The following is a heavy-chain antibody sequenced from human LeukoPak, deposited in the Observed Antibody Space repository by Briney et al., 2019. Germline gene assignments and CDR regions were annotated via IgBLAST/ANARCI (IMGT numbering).Heavy chain of an antibody. CDR2: IPYDSSNK. CDR1: GFTFSAYG. CDR3: AKNRIPTSITPDS. V-gene: IGHV3-30*18. D-gene: IGHD2-2*02. J-gene: IGHJ5*01. Sequence: PGGSLRPSCAASGFTFSAYGMHWLRQAPGKGLEWVAVIPYDSSNKYYTDSVQGRFTISRDNSKNTLYLQMNSLRADDTAVYYCAKNRIPTSITPDSWGQGTLVTVSS.